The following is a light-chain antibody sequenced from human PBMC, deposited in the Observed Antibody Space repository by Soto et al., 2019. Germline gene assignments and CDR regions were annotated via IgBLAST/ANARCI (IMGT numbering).Light chain of an antibody. Sequence: EIVLTQSPGTLSLSPGERATLSCRASQRVSSSYLAWYQQKPGQAPRLLIYGASTRATGIPARFSGSGSGTEFTLTISSLQSEHFAVYYCQQYNNWPRTFGQGTKVDIK. CDR3: QQYNNWPRT. CDR1: QRVSSSY. V-gene: IGKV3-15*01. CDR2: GAS. J-gene: IGKJ1*01.